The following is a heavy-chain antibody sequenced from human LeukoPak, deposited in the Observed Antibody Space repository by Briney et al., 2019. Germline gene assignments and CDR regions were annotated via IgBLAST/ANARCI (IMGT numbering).Heavy chain of an antibody. Sequence: SETLSLTCAVYGGPLSGYYWSWIRQPPGKGLEWIGEINHSGSTNYNPSLKSRVTISVDTSKNQFSLKLSSVTAADTAVYYCARSVCSGGSCYLFDYWGQATLVTVSS. V-gene: IGHV4-34*01. J-gene: IGHJ4*02. CDR3: ARSVCSGGSCYLFDY. D-gene: IGHD2-15*01. CDR2: INHSGST. CDR1: GGPLSGYY.